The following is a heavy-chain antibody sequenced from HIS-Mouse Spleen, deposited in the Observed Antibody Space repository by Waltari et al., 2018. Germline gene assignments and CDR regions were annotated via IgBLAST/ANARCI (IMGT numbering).Heavy chain of an antibody. J-gene: IGHJ3*02. D-gene: IGHD2-15*01. V-gene: IGHV4-34*01. CDR2: INHSGST. Sequence: QVQLQQWGAGLLKPSETLSLTCAVYGGSFSGYYWSWIRHPPGKGLDGIGEINHSGSTNYNPSLKSRVTISVDTSKNQFSLKLSSVTAADTAVYYCARQYCSGGSCFDAFDIWGQGTMVTVSP. CDR3: ARQYCSGGSCFDAFDI. CDR1: GGSFSGYY.